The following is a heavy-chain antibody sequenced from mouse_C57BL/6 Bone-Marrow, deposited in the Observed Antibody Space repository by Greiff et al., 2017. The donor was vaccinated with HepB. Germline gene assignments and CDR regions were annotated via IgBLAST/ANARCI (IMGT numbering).Heavy chain of an antibody. CDR2: ISGGGGNT. Sequence: EVKLMESGGGLVKPGGSLKLSCAASGFTFSSYTMSWVGQTPEKRLEWVATISGGGGNTYYPDSVKGRFTISRDNAKNTLYLQMSSLRSEDTALYYCARHKVTRFAYWGQGTLVTVSA. CDR3: ARHKVTRFAY. CDR1: GFTFSSYT. V-gene: IGHV5-9*01. D-gene: IGHD2-3*01. J-gene: IGHJ3*01.